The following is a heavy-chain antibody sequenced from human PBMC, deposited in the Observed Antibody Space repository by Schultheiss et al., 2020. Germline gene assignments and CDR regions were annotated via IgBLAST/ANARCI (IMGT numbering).Heavy chain of an antibody. CDR3: ARHATRISAADY. J-gene: IGHJ4*02. CDR1: GYSFNTYW. CDR2: IYPGDSDT. V-gene: IGHV5-51*01. D-gene: IGHD6-13*01. Sequence: GGSLRLSCKGSGYSFNTYWIGWVRQMPGKGLEWMGIIYPGDSDTRYSPSFQGQVTISADKSITTAYLQWTSLKPSDTAMYYCARHATRISAADYWGQGTLVTVS.